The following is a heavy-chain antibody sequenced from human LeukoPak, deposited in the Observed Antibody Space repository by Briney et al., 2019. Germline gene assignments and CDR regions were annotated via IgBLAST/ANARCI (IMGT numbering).Heavy chain of an antibody. CDR3: ARETYYCDSRDHRYFDY. CDR1: GGSISSGGYY. V-gene: IGHV4-31*03. Sequence: SETLSLTCTVSGGSISSGGYYWSWIRQHPGKGLEWIGYIYYSGSTYYNPSLKSRVTISVDTSKNQFSLKLSSVTAADTAVYYCARETYYCDSRDHRYFDYWGQGTLVTVSS. J-gene: IGHJ4*02. CDR2: IYYSGST. D-gene: IGHD3-22*01.